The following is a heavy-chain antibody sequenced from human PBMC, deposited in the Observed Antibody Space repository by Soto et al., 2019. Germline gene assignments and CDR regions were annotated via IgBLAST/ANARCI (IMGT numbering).Heavy chain of an antibody. CDR3: ARLRGYDFWSGYYRLYYYYYYMDF. Sequence: QLQLQESGPGLVKPSETLSLTCTVSGGSISSSSYYWGWIRQPPGKGLEWIGSIYYSGSTYYNPSLKGRVTISVDTSKNQFSLKLSSVTAADTAVYYCARLRGYDFWSGYYRLYYYYYYMDFWGKGTTVTVSS. CDR2: IYYSGST. D-gene: IGHD3-3*01. CDR1: GGSISSSSYY. V-gene: IGHV4-39*01. J-gene: IGHJ6*03.